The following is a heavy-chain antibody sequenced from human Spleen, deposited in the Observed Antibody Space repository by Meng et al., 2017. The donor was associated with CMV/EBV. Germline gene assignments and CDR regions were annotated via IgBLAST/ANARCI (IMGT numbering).Heavy chain of an antibody. CDR2: IWYDGSKK. Sequence: GESLKISCAASGFTFSSYGMHWVRQAPGKGLEWGAVIWYDGSKKYYADSVKGRFTISRDNSKNTLYLQMSSLRAEDTAVYYCAKDHSSGWYGYYYYGMDVWGQGTRVTVS. CDR3: AKDHSSGWYGYYYYGMDV. V-gene: IGHV3-33*06. CDR1: GFTFSSYG. J-gene: IGHJ6*02. D-gene: IGHD6-19*01.